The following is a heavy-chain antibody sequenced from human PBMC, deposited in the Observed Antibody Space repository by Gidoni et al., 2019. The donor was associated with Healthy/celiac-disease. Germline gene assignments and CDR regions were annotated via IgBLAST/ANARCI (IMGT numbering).Heavy chain of an antibody. V-gene: IGHV4-34*01. CDR3: ARSHPADYYDSSGYYHIDY. CDR1: GGSFSGYY. Sequence: QVQLQQWGAGLLKPSETLSLTCAVYGGSFSGYYWGWIRQPPGKGLEWIGEINHSGSTNYNPSLKSRVTISVDTSKNQFSLKLSSVTAADTAVYYCARSHPADYYDSSGYYHIDYWGQGTLVTVSS. CDR2: INHSGST. J-gene: IGHJ4*02. D-gene: IGHD3-22*01.